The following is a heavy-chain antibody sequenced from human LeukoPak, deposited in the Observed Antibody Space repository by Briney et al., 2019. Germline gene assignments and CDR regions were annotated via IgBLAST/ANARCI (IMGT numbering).Heavy chain of an antibody. Sequence: ASVKVSCKASGYTFTSYGISRVAQAPGQGLEWMGWISAYNGNTNYAQKLQGRVTMTTDTSTSTAYMELRSLRSDDTAVYYCARDFKDIVVVPAAYDAFDIWGQGTMVTVSS. V-gene: IGHV1-18*01. CDR3: ARDFKDIVVVPAAYDAFDI. D-gene: IGHD2-2*01. CDR2: ISAYNGNT. CDR1: GYTFTSYG. J-gene: IGHJ3*02.